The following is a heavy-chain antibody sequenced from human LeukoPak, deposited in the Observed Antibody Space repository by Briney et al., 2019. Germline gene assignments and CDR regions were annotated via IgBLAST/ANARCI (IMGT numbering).Heavy chain of an antibody. V-gene: IGHV3-23*01. CDR2: ISGSGGST. CDR1: GFTFSSYA. CDR3: AKAREAWSGYSHFDY. Sequence: GGSLRLSCAASGFTFSSYAMIWVRQAPGKGLEWVSAISGSGGSTYYADSVKGRFTISRDNSKNTLYLQMNSLRAEDTAVYYCAKAREAWSGYSHFDYWGQGTLVTVSS. J-gene: IGHJ4*02. D-gene: IGHD3-3*01.